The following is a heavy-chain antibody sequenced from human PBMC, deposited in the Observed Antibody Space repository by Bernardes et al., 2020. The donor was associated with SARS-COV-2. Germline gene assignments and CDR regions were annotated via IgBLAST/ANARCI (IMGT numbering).Heavy chain of an antibody. CDR3: ARRPSASGSGMDV. V-gene: IGHV4-34*01. J-gene: IGHJ6*02. Sequence: SETLSLTCAVYSGSFSGFYWSWLRQPPGKGLEWIGEINHSGITNYNPSFKSRVTISVDTSKNQFFLRLTSVTAADTAVYYCARRPSASGSGMDVWGQGTTVTVSS. CDR1: SGSFSGFY. CDR2: INHSGIT.